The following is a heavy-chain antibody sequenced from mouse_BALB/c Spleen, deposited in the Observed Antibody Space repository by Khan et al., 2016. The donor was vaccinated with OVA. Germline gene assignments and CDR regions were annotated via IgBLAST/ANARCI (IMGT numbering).Heavy chain of an antibody. CDR3: ARRRGSMDY. Sequence: QVQLKQSGAEVVKSGASVKLSCKASGYTFTSYDLNWVRQRPEQGLEWIGWIFPGDGTTKYNEKFKGKATLTTDKSSSTAYIQLSRLTSEDAAVYFCARRRGSMDYWGQGTSVTVSS. V-gene: IGHV1S56*01. CDR2: IFPGDGTT. CDR1: GYTFTSYD. J-gene: IGHJ4*01.